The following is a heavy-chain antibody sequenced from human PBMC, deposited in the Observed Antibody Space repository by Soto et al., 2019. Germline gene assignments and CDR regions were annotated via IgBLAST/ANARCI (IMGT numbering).Heavy chain of an antibody. CDR3: ACGDCSSTSFYTNWFDP. CDR1: GFTFSSYS. J-gene: IGHJ5*02. V-gene: IGHV3-21*01. D-gene: IGHD2-2*02. CDR2: ISSSSSYI. Sequence: GGSLRLSCAASGFTFSSYSMNWVRQAPGKGLEWVSSISSSSSYIYYADSVKGRFTISRDNAKNSLYLQMNSLRAEDTAVYYCACGDCSSTSFYTNWFDPWGQGTLVTVSS.